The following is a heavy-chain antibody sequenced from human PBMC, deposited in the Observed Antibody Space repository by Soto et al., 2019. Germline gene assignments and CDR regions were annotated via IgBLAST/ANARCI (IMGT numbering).Heavy chain of an antibody. Sequence: PSETLSLTCIVSGASINTYYWSWIRQPPGKGLEWIGYIYYTGGTSYNPSLKSRVTISVDASKNQFSLKLSSVTAADAAVYYCARHRSYARPPHDWGQGTLVTVSS. V-gene: IGHV4-59*08. D-gene: IGHD1-26*01. CDR3: ARHRSYARPPHD. CDR1: GASINTYY. CDR2: IYYTGGT. J-gene: IGHJ4*02.